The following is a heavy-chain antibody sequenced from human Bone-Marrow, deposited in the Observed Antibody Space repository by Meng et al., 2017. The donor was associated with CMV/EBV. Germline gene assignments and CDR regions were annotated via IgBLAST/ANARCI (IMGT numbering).Heavy chain of an antibody. CDR1: GLTFSSYG. CDR2: ISASAGGT. CDR3: AKYPAVGERLYYFDY. D-gene: IGHD1-1*01. Sequence: GGSLRLSCAASGLTFSSYGMSWVRQAPGKGLEWVSAISASAGGTYYADSVKGRFTISRDNAKNTLYLQMNSLKAEDTAVYYCAKYPAVGERLYYFDYWGQGTLVTVSS. V-gene: IGHV3-23*01. J-gene: IGHJ4*02.